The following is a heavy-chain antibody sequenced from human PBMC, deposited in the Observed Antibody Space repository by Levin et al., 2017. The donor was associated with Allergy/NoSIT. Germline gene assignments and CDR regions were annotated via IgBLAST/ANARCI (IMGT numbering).Heavy chain of an antibody. V-gene: IGHV3-30*04. CDR3: AKDDSAGYFPFDAFDI. J-gene: IGHJ3*02. D-gene: IGHD3-9*01. Sequence: GGSLRLSCTGFNLTFSRLAFHWVRQAPGKAPEWLALISYDEKNEKYADSVRGRFSISRDNSKNMFYLQMTSLRTEDSAVYFCAKDDSAGYFPFDAFDIWGRGIKVTVST. CDR1: NLTFSRLA. CDR2: ISYDEKNE.